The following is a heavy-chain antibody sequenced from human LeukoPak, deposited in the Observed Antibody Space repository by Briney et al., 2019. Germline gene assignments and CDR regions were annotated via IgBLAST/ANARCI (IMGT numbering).Heavy chain of an antibody. CDR2: INHNGNVN. V-gene: IGHV3-7*03. Sequence: PGGSLRLSCAASGITFSSNWMNWARQAPGKGLEWVASINHNGNVNYYVDSAKGRFTISRDNAKNSLYLQMSNLRAEDTAVYFCARGGGLDVWGQGATVTVSS. CDR3: ARGGGLDV. J-gene: IGHJ6*02. D-gene: IGHD3-16*01. CDR1: GITFSSNW.